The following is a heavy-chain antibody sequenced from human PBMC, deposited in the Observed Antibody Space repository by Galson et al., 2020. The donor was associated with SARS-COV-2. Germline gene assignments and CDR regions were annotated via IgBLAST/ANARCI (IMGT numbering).Heavy chain of an antibody. CDR2: ISSSGSTI. CDR1: GFTFSSYE. D-gene: IGHD3-10*01. V-gene: IGHV3-48*03. Sequence: GESLKISCAASGFTFSSYEMNWVRQAPGKGLEWVSYISSSGSTIYYADSVKGRFTISRDNAKNSLYLQMNSLRAEDTAVYYCARDGGFGELSTYYYGMDVWGQGTTVTVSS. J-gene: IGHJ6*02. CDR3: ARDGGFGELSTYYYGMDV.